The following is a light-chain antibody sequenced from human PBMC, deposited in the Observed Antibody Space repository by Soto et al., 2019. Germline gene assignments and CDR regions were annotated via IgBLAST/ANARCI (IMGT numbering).Light chain of an antibody. V-gene: IGKV1-5*03. CDR1: QTISSW. Sequence: DIQMTQSPSTLSGSVGDRVTITCRASQTISSWLAWYQQKPGKAPKLLIYKASTLKSRVPSRFSGSGSGTEFTPTISSLQPDDFATYYCQHYNSYSEAFGQGTKVELK. J-gene: IGKJ1*01. CDR3: QHYNSYSEA. CDR2: KAS.